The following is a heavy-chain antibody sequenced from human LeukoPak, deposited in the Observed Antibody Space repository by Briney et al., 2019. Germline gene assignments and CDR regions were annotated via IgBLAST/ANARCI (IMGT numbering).Heavy chain of an antibody. D-gene: IGHD5-18*01. CDR1: GGSISSGGYS. V-gene: IGHV4-30-2*01. CDR2: IYHSGST. J-gene: IGHJ3*02. Sequence: PSQTLSLTCAVSGGSISSGGYSWSWIRQPPGKGLEWIGYIYHSGSTYYNPSLKSRVTISVDRSKNQFSLMLSSVTAADTAVYYCAIYTAIHDAFDIWGQGTMVTVSS. CDR3: AIYTAIHDAFDI.